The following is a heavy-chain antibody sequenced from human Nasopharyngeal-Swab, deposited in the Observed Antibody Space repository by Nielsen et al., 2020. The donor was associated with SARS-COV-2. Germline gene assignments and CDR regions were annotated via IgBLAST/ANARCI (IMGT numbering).Heavy chain of an antibody. J-gene: IGHJ6*02. Sequence: VCQAAGKGLSWLAVVSYDGRHKSYADSVKGRFTVSRDNSKNTMYLQMSSLRAEDTAIYYCAKSLRGVSLSFGYYYGLDVWGQGTTVTVSS. D-gene: IGHD3-10*01. V-gene: IGHV3-30*18. CDR2: VSYDGRHK. CDR3: AKSLRGVSLSFGYYYGLDV.